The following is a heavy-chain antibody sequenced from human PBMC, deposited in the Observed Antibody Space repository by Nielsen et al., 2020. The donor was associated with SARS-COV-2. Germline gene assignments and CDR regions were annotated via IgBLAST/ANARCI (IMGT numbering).Heavy chain of an antibody. Sequence: GGSLRLSCAASGFTFSSYGMHWVRQAPGKGLEWVAVISYDGSNKYYADSVKGRFTISRDNAKNSLYLQMNSLRAEDTAVYYCAREYGDYRSYYYYYMDVWGKGTTVTVSS. J-gene: IGHJ6*03. CDR2: ISYDGSNK. V-gene: IGHV3-30*03. CDR3: AREYGDYRSYYYYYMDV. CDR1: GFTFSSYG. D-gene: IGHD4-17*01.